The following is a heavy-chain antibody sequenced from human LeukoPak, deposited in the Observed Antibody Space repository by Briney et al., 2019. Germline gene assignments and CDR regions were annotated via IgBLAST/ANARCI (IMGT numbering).Heavy chain of an antibody. CDR1: GFIFSSYA. D-gene: IGHD1-14*01. CDR3: ARAAGWLRTGGYYFDY. CDR2: ISYDGSNK. V-gene: IGHV3-30-3*01. Sequence: GRSMRLSCAAAGFIFSSYAMQLVRQARGKVQALVAVISYDGSNKYYADSVKGRFTISRDNSKNTLYLQMNSLRAEDTAVYYCARAAGWLRTGGYYFDYWGQGTLVTVSS. J-gene: IGHJ4*02.